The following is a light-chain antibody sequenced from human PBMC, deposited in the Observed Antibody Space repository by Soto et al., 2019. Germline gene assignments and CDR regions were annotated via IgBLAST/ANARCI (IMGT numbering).Light chain of an antibody. CDR3: QQYNTWPQVT. Sequence: EIVLTQSPGTLSLSPGGRATLPCRASQSVSSNLAWYQQKPGQAPRLLIYGASTMATGIPARFSGSASATEFTLTISSLQSEDFAVYYCQQYNTWPQVTFGPGTKVDIK. CDR1: QSVSSN. V-gene: IGKV3-15*01. CDR2: GAS. J-gene: IGKJ3*01.